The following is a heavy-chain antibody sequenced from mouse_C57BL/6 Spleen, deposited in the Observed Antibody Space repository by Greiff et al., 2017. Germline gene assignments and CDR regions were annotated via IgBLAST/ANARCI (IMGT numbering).Heavy chain of an antibody. CDR1: GFTFSDYG. CDR2: ISSGSSTI. J-gene: IGHJ1*03. D-gene: IGHD1-1*01. Sequence: EVQGVESGGGLVKPGGSLKLSCAASGFTFSDYGMHWVRQAPEKGLEWVAYISSGSSTIYYADTVKGRFTISRDNAKNTLFLQMTSLRSEDTAMYYCARGTYYGSSYHWYFDVWGTGTTVTVSS. V-gene: IGHV5-17*01. CDR3: ARGTYYGSSYHWYFDV.